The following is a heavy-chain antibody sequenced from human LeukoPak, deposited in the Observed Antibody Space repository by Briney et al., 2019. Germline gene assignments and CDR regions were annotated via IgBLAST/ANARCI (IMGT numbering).Heavy chain of an antibody. V-gene: IGHV4-59*08. J-gene: IGHJ2*01. D-gene: IGHD6-13*01. CDR1: GDSISSYY. CDR3: ASSAAARYGLWYFDL. Sequence: PSETLSLTCTVSGDSISSYYWSWIRQPPGKGLEWIGYICSSGNTNDNPSLKSRVTISIDTSKNQFSLKLSSVTAADTAVYYCASSAAARYGLWYFDLWGRGTLVTVSS. CDR2: ICSSGNT.